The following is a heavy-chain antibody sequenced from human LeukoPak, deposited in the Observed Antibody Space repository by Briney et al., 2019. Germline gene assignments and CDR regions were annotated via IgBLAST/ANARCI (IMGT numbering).Heavy chain of an antibody. CDR1: GYTLTELS. CDR2: FDPEDGET. V-gene: IGHV1-24*01. J-gene: IGHJ4*02. D-gene: IGHD5-18*01. Sequence: GASVTVSCTVSGYTLTELSMHWVRQAPGKGLEWMGGFDPEDGETIYAQKFQGRVTMTEDTSTDTAYMELSSLRSEDTAVYYCATVDRTMVTSFDYWGQGTLVTVSS. CDR3: ATVDRTMVTSFDY.